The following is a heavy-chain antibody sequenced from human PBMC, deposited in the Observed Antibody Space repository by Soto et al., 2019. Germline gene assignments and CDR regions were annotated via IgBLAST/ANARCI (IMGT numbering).Heavy chain of an antibody. CDR1: GYTFTSYG. CDR3: AREGFEYSCSKSPLYYYYVMDV. V-gene: IGHV1-18*01. Sequence: ASVKVSCKASGYTFTSYGISWVRQAPGQGLEWMGWISAYNGNTNYAQKLQGRVTMTTDTSTSTAYMELRSLRSDDTAVYYCAREGFEYSCSKSPLYYYYVMDVWGQGTTVTVSS. D-gene: IGHD6-6*01. J-gene: IGHJ6*02. CDR2: ISAYNGNT.